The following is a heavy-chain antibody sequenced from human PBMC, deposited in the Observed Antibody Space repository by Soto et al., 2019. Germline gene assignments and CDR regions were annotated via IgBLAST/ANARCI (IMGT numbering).Heavy chain of an antibody. J-gene: IGHJ6*01. V-gene: IGHV4-59*01. CDR3: ARASGHIAAAGSYYYYGMDV. Sequence: PSETLSLTCTVSGGSISSYYWSWIRQPPGKGLEWIGYIYYSGSTNYNPSLKSRVTISVDTSKNRFSLKLSSVTAADTAVYYCARASGHIAAAGSYYYYGMDVWGQGTTVTASS. CDR2: IYYSGST. CDR1: GGSISSYY. D-gene: IGHD6-13*01.